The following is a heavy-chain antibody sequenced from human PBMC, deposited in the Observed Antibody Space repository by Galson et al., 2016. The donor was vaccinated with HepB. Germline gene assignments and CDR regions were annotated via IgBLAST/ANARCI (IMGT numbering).Heavy chain of an antibody. Sequence: ETLSLTCAVSGGSISNGHWWSWVRQPPETGLEWIGEIYQSGSTNYNPSLKSRVTISLDKSKNQFSLNLSSVTAADTAVYYCARGARPLTAVMHRRGHLDCWGQGTLVTVSS. D-gene: IGHD4-17*01. J-gene: IGHJ4*02. CDR2: IYQSGST. V-gene: IGHV4-4*02. CDR3: ARGARPLTAVMHRRGHLDC. CDR1: GGSISNGHW.